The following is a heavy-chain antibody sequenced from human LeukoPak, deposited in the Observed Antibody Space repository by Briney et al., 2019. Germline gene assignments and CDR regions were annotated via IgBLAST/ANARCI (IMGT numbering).Heavy chain of an antibody. CDR2: IYYSGST. CDR1: GGSISSSSYY. CDR3: ARSTRFLEWPYFDY. V-gene: IGHV4-39*01. J-gene: IGHJ4*02. Sequence: SETLSLTCTVSGGSISSSSYYWGWIRQPPGKGLEWIGSIYYSGSTYYNPSLKSRVTISVDTSKNQFSLKLSSVTAADTAVYYCARSTRFLEWPYFDYWGQGTLVTVSS. D-gene: IGHD3-3*01.